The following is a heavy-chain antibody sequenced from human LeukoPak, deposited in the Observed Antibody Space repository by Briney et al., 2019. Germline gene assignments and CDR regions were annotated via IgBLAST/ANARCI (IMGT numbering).Heavy chain of an antibody. CDR3: ARDSGSGWTVDY. CDR2: IGRSGSPI. J-gene: IGHJ4*02. CDR1: GFAFSSYN. V-gene: IGHV3-48*02. Sequence: GGSLRLSCAASGFAFSSYNMNWVRQAPGKGLEWVSYIGRSGSPIYYADSVKGRFTISRDNAKNSLCLQMNSLRDEDTAVYYCARDSGSGWTVDYWGQGTLVTVSP. D-gene: IGHD6-19*01.